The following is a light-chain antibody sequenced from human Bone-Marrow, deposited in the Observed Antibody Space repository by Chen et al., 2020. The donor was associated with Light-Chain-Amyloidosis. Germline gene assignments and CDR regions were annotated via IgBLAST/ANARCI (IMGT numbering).Light chain of an antibody. CDR3: SSYAGSNNVV. Sequence: QSALTQPPSASGSPGQSVTISCTGTSSAVGGYNYVSWYQQHPGKAPKLMFYEVSKRTSGVPDRFSGSKSGNTASLTVAGLQAEDEADYYCSSYAGSNNVVFGGGTTLTVL. CDR1: SSAVGGYNY. V-gene: IGLV2-8*01. J-gene: IGLJ2*01. CDR2: EVS.